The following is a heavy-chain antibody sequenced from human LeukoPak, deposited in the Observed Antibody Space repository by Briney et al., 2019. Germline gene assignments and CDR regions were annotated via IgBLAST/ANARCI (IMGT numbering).Heavy chain of an antibody. CDR2: INNSGST. Sequence: PSETLSLTCAVFGGSFRGYSWGWIRQPPGKGLGWIGEINNSGSTNYNTSLNNRATISVDTSKNQFSLTLSSVTAADTAVYYSARTNYGSGSQGALDYGSDYWGQGTLVTVSS. V-gene: IGHV4-34*01. CDR1: GGSFRGYS. CDR3: ARTNYGSGSQGALDYGSDY. J-gene: IGHJ4*02. D-gene: IGHD3-10*01.